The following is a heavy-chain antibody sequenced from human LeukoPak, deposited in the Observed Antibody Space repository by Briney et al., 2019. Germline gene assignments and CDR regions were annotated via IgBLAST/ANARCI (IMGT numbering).Heavy chain of an antibody. CDR1: GYTFTYRY. CDR3: APGGYYGSGSYYGPFDP. D-gene: IGHD3-10*01. CDR2: ITPFNGNT. J-gene: IGHJ5*02. V-gene: IGHV1-45*02. Sequence: SVKVSCKASGYTFTYRYLHWVRQAPGQALEWMGWITPFNGNTNYAQKFQDRVTITRDRSMSTAYMELSSLRSEDTAMYYCAPGGYYGSGSYYGPFDPWGQGTLVTVSS.